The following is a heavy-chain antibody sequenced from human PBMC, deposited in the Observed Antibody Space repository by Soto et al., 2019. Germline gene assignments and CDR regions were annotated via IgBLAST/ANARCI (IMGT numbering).Heavy chain of an antibody. V-gene: IGHV4-39*01. CDR1: SGCR. Sequence: SGCRRGMIRKTPGKGLEWIGSIYYSGSTYSNPSLKSRVTISVDTSKNQFSLKLSSVTAADTAVYYCARHRRAARFHPDYYYGMDVWGQGTTVTGSS. J-gene: IGHJ6*02. CDR2: IYYSGST. D-gene: IGHD6-6*01. CDR3: ARHRRAARFHPDYYYGMDV.